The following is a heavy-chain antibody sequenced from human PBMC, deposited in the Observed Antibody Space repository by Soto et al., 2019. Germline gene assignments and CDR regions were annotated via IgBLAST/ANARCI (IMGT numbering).Heavy chain of an antibody. J-gene: IGHJ6*04. CDR3: ARDQWFGVF. CDR2: ISSSSTI. CDR1: GFTFSSYS. V-gene: IGHV3-48*01. Sequence: EGSLRLSCAASGFTFSSYSMNWVRQAPGKGLEWVSYISSSSTIYYADSVKGRFTISRDNAKNSLYLQMNSLRAEDTAVYYCARDQWFGVFWGKGTTVTVSS. D-gene: IGHD3-10*01.